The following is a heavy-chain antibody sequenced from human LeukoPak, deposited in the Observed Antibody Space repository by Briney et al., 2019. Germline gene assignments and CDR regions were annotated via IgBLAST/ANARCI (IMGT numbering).Heavy chain of an antibody. D-gene: IGHD6-19*01. CDR2: IYTSGST. V-gene: IGHV4-4*07. J-gene: IGHJ4*02. CDR3: AREKSSGWYVDY. CDR1: GGSINYCY. Sequence: PSETLFLTCTVSGGSINYCYWNWIRQPAGKELEWIGRIYTSGSTNYNPSLKSRVTMSVDTSKNQFSLKLSSVTAADTAVYYCAREKSSGWYVDYWGQGTLVTVSS.